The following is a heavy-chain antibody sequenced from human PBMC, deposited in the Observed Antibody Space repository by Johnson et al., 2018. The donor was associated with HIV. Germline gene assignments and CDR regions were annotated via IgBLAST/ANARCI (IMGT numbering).Heavy chain of an antibody. CDR3: ARDRVVVTATTTHDAFDI. CDR2: IKQDGSEK. J-gene: IGHJ3*02. CDR1: GFTFSSYW. Sequence: VQLVESGGGLVQPGGSLRLSCAASGFTFSSYWMSCVRQAPGKGLEWVANIKQDGSEKYYVDSVKGRFTISRDNAKNSLYLQMNSLRAEDTAVYYCARDRVVVTATTTHDAFDIWRQGTMVTVSS. V-gene: IGHV3-7*01. D-gene: IGHD2-21*02.